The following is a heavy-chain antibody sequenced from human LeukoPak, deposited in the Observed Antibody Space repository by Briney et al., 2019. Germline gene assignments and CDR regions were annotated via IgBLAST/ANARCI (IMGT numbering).Heavy chain of an antibody. CDR3: AEDLYGDYDFDC. J-gene: IGHJ4*02. CDR1: GFTFNNYA. Sequence: GGSLRLSCAASGFTFNNYAMSWVRQAPGKGLEWVSTISGSDASTDYADSVKGRFTIPRDNSKNTLYLQMNSLRAEDTAVYYCAEDLYGDYDFDCWGQGTLVTVSS. V-gene: IGHV3-23*01. D-gene: IGHD4-17*01. CDR2: ISGSDAST.